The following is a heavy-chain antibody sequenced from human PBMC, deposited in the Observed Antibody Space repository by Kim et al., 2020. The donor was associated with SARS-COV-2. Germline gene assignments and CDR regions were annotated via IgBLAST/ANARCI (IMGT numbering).Heavy chain of an antibody. CDR2: IIPIFGTA. CDR3: ARVEVDYYDSSTDYYYYYGMDV. Sequence: SVKVSCKASGGTFSSYAISWVRQAPGQGLEWMGGIIPIFGTANYAQKFQGRVTITADESTSTAYMELSSLRSEDTAVYYCARVEVDYYDSSTDYYYYYGMDVWGQGTTVTVSS. D-gene: IGHD3-22*01. J-gene: IGHJ6*02. CDR1: GGTFSSYA. V-gene: IGHV1-69*13.